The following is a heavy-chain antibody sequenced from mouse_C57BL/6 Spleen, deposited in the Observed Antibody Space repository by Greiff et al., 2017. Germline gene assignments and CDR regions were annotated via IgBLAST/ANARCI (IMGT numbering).Heavy chain of an antibody. D-gene: IGHD4-1*01. J-gene: IGHJ4*01. Sequence: EVQLQQSGPELVKPGASVKISCKVSGYTFTDYYMNWVKQSHGKSLEWIGDINPNNGGTSYNQKFKGKATLTVDKSSSTAYMELRSLTSEDSAVYYCARGVTGTGAMDYWGQGTSVTVSS. V-gene: IGHV1-26*01. CDR3: ARGVTGTGAMDY. CDR1: GYTFTDYY. CDR2: INPNNGGT.